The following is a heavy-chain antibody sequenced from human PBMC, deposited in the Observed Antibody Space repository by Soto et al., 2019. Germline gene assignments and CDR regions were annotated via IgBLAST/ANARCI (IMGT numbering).Heavy chain of an antibody. CDR2: ISTSNGNT. CDR3: ARGLGTNGMDV. J-gene: IGHJ6*02. D-gene: IGHD7-27*01. CDR1: GYKFTTYG. V-gene: IGHV1-18*04. Sequence: QVQLLQSGAEVKKPGASVKVSCKASGYKFTTYGIAWVRQAPGQGLEWLGGISTSNGNTAYAQNLQDRVTMTPETTKSTAYVEVRSLTSDDTAVYFCARGLGTNGMDVWGQGTTVTVSS.